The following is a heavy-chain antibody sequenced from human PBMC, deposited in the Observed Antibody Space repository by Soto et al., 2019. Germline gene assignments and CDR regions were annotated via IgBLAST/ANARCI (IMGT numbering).Heavy chain of an antibody. CDR1: GDSIGSYY. CDR2: IYTSGIT. CDR3: ARGLYCSGGSCYSLWYYYGMDV. Sequence: SETLSLTCSVSGDSIGSYYWSWIRQSAGKGLEWIGRIYTSGITNYNPSLKSRLSMSVDTSKKQFSLKLTSVTAADTAVYYCARGLYCSGGSCYSLWYYYGMDVCGQGTTVTVS. D-gene: IGHD2-15*01. V-gene: IGHV4-4*07. J-gene: IGHJ6*02.